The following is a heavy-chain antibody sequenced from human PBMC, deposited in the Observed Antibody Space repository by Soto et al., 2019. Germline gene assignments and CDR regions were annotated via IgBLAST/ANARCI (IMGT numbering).Heavy chain of an antibody. V-gene: IGHV4-59*01. J-gene: IGHJ4*02. D-gene: IGHD3-3*01. CDR2: IYYSGST. Sequence: SETLSLTCTVSGGSISSYYWSWIRQPPGKGLEWIGYIYYSGSTNYNPSLKSRVTISVDTSKNQFSLKLSSVTAADTAVYYCARGYYDFWSGYPPLDYWGQGTLVTVSS. CDR3: ARGYYDFWSGYPPLDY. CDR1: GGSISSYY.